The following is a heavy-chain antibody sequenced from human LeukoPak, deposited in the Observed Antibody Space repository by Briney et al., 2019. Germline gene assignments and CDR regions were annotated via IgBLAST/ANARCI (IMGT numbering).Heavy chain of an antibody. Sequence: SETLSLTCAVYGGSFSGYYRSWIRQPPGKGLEWIGEINHSGSTNYNPSLKSRVTISVDTSKNQFSLKLSSVTAADTAVYYCARAQQLARYYYGMDVWGKGTTVTVSS. CDR2: INHSGST. CDR3: ARAQQLARYYYGMDV. CDR1: GGSFSGYY. J-gene: IGHJ6*04. V-gene: IGHV4-34*01. D-gene: IGHD6-13*01.